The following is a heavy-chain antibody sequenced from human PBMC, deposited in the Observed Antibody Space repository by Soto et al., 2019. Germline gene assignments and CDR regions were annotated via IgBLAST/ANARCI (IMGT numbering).Heavy chain of an antibody. D-gene: IGHD3-9*01. CDR3: ARDRVILSRNGMDV. Sequence: QAQLVRPGAEGKRPGASVKVSCKTSGYAFSSFGISWVRQAPGQGLEWMGWVSFYNGNTNYAQKFPGRVTMSTAKSTRTAYMELRSLRFDDTAVYYCARDRVILSRNGMDVWGQGTTVTVSS. CDR2: VSFYNGNT. CDR1: GYAFSSFG. J-gene: IGHJ6*02. V-gene: IGHV1-18*01.